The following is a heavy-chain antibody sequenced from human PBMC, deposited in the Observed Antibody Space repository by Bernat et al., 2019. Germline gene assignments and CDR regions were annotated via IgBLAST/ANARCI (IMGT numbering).Heavy chain of an antibody. CDR2: IYSGSST. Sequence: EVQLVETGGGLIQPGGSLRLSCAASGFTVSSNYMSWVRQAPGKGLEWVSVIYSGSSTYYADAVKGRFTISRDNSKNTLYLQMNSLRADDTAVYYCARDPTDYDILTASMENSAYGMDVWGQGTTVTVSS. J-gene: IGHJ6*02. CDR1: GFTVSSNY. CDR3: ARDPTDYDILTASMENSAYGMDV. D-gene: IGHD3-9*01. V-gene: IGHV3-53*02.